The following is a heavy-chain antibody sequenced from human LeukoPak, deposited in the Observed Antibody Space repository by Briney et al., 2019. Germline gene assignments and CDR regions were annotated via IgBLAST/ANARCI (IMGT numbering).Heavy chain of an antibody. Sequence: GGSLRLSCAASGFTFSSYSMNWVRQAPGKGLEWVSSISSSSSYIYYADSVKGRFTISRDNAKNSLYLQMNSLRAEDTAVYYCASPPSYYYYYMDVWGKGTTVTVSS. CDR3: ASPPSYYYYYMDV. J-gene: IGHJ6*03. CDR2: ISSSSSYI. CDR1: GFTFSSYS. V-gene: IGHV3-21*01.